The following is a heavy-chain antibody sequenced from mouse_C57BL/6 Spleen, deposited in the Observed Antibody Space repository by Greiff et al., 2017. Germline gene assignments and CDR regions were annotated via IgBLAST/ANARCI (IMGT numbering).Heavy chain of an antibody. CDR1: GFTFSDYY. D-gene: IGHD1-1*01. J-gene: IGHJ4*01. Sequence: EVKLVESEGGLVQPGSSMKLSCTASGFTFSDYYMAWVRQVPEKGLEWVANINYDGSSTYYLDSLKSRFIISRYNAKNILYLQMSSLKSEDTATYYCAREGIYYYGSSRYYAMDYWGQGTSVTVSS. CDR3: AREGIYYYGSSRYYAMDY. V-gene: IGHV5-16*01. CDR2: INYDGSST.